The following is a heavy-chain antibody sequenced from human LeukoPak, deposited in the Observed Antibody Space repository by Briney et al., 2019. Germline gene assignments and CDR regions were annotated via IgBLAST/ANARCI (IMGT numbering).Heavy chain of an antibody. CDR1: GFTISSYG. Sequence: GGSLRLSCAASGFTISSYGMHWVRQAPGKGLEWVAVTSYDRSHKNYADSVKGRFTISRDNSKNTLELQMSSLRAEDTAVYYCAKDQDSYGLDFWGQGTLVTVSS. CDR2: TSYDRSHK. J-gene: IGHJ4*02. CDR3: AKDQDSYGLDF. V-gene: IGHV3-30*18. D-gene: IGHD5-18*01.